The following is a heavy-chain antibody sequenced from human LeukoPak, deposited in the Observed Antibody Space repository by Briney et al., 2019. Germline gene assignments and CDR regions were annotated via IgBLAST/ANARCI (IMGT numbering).Heavy chain of an antibody. Sequence: GGSLRLSCAASGFTFSSYGMHWVRQAPGKGLEWVAVIWYDGSNNYYADSVKGRFTISRDNSKNTLYLQMNSLRAEDTAVYYCATNGRYWGQGTLVTVSS. CDR1: GFTFSSYG. J-gene: IGHJ4*02. CDR3: ATNGRY. CDR2: IWYDGSNN. V-gene: IGHV3-33*01.